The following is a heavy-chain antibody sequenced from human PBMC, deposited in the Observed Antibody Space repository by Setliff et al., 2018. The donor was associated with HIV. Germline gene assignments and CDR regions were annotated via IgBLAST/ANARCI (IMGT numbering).Heavy chain of an antibody. D-gene: IGHD3-16*01. CDR3: ASRSSYVPLYFYYMDV. CDR1: NGSFSGYY. J-gene: IGHJ6*03. V-gene: IGHV4-34*01. CDR2: INDSGST. Sequence: SETLSLTCAVYNGSFSGYYWTWIRQPPGKGLEWIGEINDSGSTNYSPSLKSRVTISVDTSKNQISLKLSSVTAADTAVYYCASRSSYVPLYFYYMDVWGKGTTVTVSS.